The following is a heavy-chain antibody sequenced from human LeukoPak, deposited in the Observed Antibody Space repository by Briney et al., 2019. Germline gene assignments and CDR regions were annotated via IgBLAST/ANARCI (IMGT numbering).Heavy chain of an antibody. J-gene: IGHJ4*02. V-gene: IGHV1-69*13. CDR2: IIPIFGTA. CDR1: GGTFSSYA. Sequence: SVKVSCKASGGTFSSYAISWVRQAPGQGLEWMGGIIPIFGTANYAPKFQGRVTITADEFTSTAYMELSSLRSEDTAVYYCARVILEWFSFDYWGQGTLVTVSS. D-gene: IGHD3-3*01. CDR3: ARVILEWFSFDY.